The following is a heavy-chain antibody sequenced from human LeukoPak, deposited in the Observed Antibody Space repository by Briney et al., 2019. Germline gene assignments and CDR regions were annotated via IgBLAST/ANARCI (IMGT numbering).Heavy chain of an antibody. D-gene: IGHD6-19*01. J-gene: IGHJ3*02. V-gene: IGHV4-34*01. CDR1: GGSFSGYY. CDR2: INHSGST. Sequence: PSETLSLTCAVYGGSFSGYYWSWIRQPPGKGLEWTGEINHSGSTNYNPSLKSRVTISVDTSKNQFSLKLSSVTAADTAVYYCAISSGWVNDSFDIWGQGTMVTVSS. CDR3: AISSGWVNDSFDI.